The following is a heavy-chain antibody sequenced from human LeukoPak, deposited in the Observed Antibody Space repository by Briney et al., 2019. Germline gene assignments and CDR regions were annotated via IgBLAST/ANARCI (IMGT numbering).Heavy chain of an antibody. CDR1: GYTFTSYY. V-gene: IGHV1-46*01. CDR3: ARNRGYCSGGSCTLAAFDI. J-gene: IGHJ3*02. Sequence: ASVKVSCKASGYTFTSYYMYWVRQAPGQGLEWMGIINPSGGSTSYAQKFQGRGTMTRDMSTSTVYMELSSLRSEDTAVYYCARNRGYCSGGSCTLAAFDIWGQGTMVTVSS. D-gene: IGHD2-15*01. CDR2: INPSGGST.